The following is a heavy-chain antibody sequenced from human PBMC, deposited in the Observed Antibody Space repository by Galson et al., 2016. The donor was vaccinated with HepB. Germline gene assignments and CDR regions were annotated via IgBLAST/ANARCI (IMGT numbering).Heavy chain of an antibody. V-gene: IGHV1-8*02. D-gene: IGHD3-10*01. J-gene: IGHJ3*02. CDR2: MDPNSGNT. CDR1: GYSFTTYF. Sequence: SVKVSCKASGYSFTTYFIYWVRQATGQGLEWVGWMDPNSGNTGYAQKFQGRVTMTRNTSISTAYMELRSLSSEDTAVYYCVLPNQLSPGAYADYNWGVGELKDTFDIWGQGTMVTDSS. CDR3: VLPNQLSPGAYADYNWGVGELKDTFDI.